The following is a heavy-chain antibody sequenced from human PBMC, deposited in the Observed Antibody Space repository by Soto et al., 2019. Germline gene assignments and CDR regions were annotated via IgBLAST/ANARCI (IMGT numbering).Heavy chain of an antibody. D-gene: IGHD6-19*01. CDR2: INPSGGST. Sequence: ASVKVSCKASGYTFTSYYMHWVRQAPGQGLEWMGIINPSGGSTSYAQKLQGRVTMTRDTSTSTVYMELNSLRSEDTAVYYCARLSITVAGTFDSWGQGTLVTVSS. CDR3: ARLSITVAGTFDS. J-gene: IGHJ4*02. V-gene: IGHV1-46*01. CDR1: GYTFTSYY.